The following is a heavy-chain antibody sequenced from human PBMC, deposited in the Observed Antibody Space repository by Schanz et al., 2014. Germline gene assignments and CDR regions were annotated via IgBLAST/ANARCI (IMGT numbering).Heavy chain of an antibody. CDR2: IKSDGSST. J-gene: IGHJ4*02. CDR1: GFAFSSYG. Sequence: EVQLVESGGGWVQPGGSLRLSCLASGFAFSSYGMNWLRQAPGKGLEWVSRIKSDGSSTSYADSVKGRFTMSRDNAKNSVFLQMNSLRAEDTALYYCARDRRSADLDYWGQGTLVTVSS. V-gene: IGHV3-74*01. D-gene: IGHD1-26*01. CDR3: ARDRRSADLDY.